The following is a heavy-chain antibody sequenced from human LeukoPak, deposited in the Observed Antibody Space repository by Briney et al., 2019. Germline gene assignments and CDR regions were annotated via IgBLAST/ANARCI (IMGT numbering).Heavy chain of an antibody. CDR3: ASGPYDNSGYYYV. D-gene: IGHD3-22*01. J-gene: IGHJ4*02. CDR2: ISGSSSYI. CDR1: GFTFTTYS. V-gene: IGHV3-21*01. Sequence: GGSLRLSCAASGFTFTTYSMDWVRQAPGKGPEWVSSISGSSSYIYYADSVKGRFTISRDNAKNSLFLQMNSLRAEDMAVYYCASGPYDNSGYYYVWGQGTLVTVSS.